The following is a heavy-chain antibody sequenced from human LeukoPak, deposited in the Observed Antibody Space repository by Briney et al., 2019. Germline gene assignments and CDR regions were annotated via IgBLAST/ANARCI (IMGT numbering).Heavy chain of an antibody. CDR3: ARAEFPLRSYGRDYYYMDV. CDR1: GDSISSDDYY. D-gene: IGHD5-18*01. V-gene: IGHV4-61*02. Sequence: PSETLSLTCTVSGDSISSDDYYWTWIRQPAGMRLEWIGRIYTNGNTNYNPSLKSRVTISLDTSKNQFSLRLSSVTAADTAVYYCARAEFPLRSYGRDYYYMDVWGKGTTVTVSS. J-gene: IGHJ6*03. CDR2: IYTNGNT.